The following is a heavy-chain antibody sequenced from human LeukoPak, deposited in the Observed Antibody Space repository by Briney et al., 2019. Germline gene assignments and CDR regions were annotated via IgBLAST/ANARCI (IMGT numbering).Heavy chain of an antibody. Sequence: ASVKVSCKASGYTFTGYYMHWVRQAPGQGLEWMGRINPNSGGTGYAQKFQGRVTMTRNTSISTAYMELSSLRSEDTAVYYCARGLGRIAVADYDYWGQGTLVTVS. CDR1: GYTFTGYY. J-gene: IGHJ4*02. D-gene: IGHD6-19*01. V-gene: IGHV1-2*06. CDR3: ARGLGRIAVADYDY. CDR2: INPNSGGT.